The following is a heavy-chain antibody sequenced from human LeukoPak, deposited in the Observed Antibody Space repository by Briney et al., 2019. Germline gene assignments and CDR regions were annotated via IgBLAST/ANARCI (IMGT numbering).Heavy chain of an antibody. J-gene: IGHJ3*02. CDR2: IWYDGSEK. CDR1: GLIFSNYG. Sequence: GRSLRLSCAASGLIFSNYGMHWVRQAPGKGLEWVAVIWYDGSEKYYADSVKGRFTISRDNSKNTLYLQMNSLRAEDTAVYYCAKDVLGYCSSTSCSRDDAFDIWGQGTMVTVSS. CDR3: AKDVLGYCSSTSCSRDDAFDI. D-gene: IGHD2-2*01. V-gene: IGHV3-33*06.